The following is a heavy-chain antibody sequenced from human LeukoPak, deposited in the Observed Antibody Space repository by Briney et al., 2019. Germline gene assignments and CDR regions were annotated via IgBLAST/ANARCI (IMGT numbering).Heavy chain of an antibody. Sequence: GGSLRLSCEATGFTFDDYAMHWVRQAPGKGLEWVSLISGDGGSTYYADSVKGRFTISRDNSKNSLYLQMNSLRTEDTALYYCAKDLRRPSIAAAGTGTDVYWGQGTLVTVSS. V-gene: IGHV3-43*02. CDR1: GFTFDDYA. D-gene: IGHD6-13*01. CDR2: ISGDGGST. J-gene: IGHJ4*02. CDR3: AKDLRRPSIAAAGTGTDVY.